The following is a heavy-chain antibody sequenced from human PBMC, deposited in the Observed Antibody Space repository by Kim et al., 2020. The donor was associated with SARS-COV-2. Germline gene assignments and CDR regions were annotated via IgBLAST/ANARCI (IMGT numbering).Heavy chain of an antibody. CDR3: AREVVAAAGTSTFDY. V-gene: IGHV3-33*01. D-gene: IGHD6-13*01. CDR1: GFTFSSDG. J-gene: IGHJ4*02. Sequence: GGSLRLSCAASGFTFSSDGMHWVRQAPGKGLEWVAVIWYDGSNKYYADSVKGRITISRDNSKNTLYLQMNSLRAEDTAVYYCAREVVAAAGTSTFDYWGQGTLVTVSS. CDR2: IWYDGSNK.